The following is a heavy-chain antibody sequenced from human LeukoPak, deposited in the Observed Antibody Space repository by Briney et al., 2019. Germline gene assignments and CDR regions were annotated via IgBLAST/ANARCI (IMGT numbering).Heavy chain of an antibody. D-gene: IGHD1-7*01. J-gene: IGHJ4*01. V-gene: IGHV1-69*13. CDR3: ERAGQNWNYVNASPNPLV. CDR1: GYTFTSYG. Sequence: GASVKVSCKASGYTFTSYGISWVRQAPGQGLEWMGGIIPIFGTANYAQKFQGRVTITADESTSTAYMELSSLGSEDTAVYYSERAGQNWNYVNASPNPLVWGQGTLVTVSS. CDR2: IIPIFGTA.